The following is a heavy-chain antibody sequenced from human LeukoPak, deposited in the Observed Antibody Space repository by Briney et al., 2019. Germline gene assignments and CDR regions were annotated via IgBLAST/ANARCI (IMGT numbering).Heavy chain of an antibody. CDR2: IYSGGST. CDR1: GFTLSSNY. D-gene: IGHD3-9*01. V-gene: IGHV3-66*01. J-gene: IGHJ6*02. Sequence: GGSLRLSCAASGFTLSSNYMSWVRQAPGKGLEWVSVIYSGGSTYYADSVKGRFTISRDNSKNTLYLQMNSLRAEDTAVYYCARDSGVVTKFSPQYGMDVWGQGTTVTVSS. CDR3: ARDSGVVTKFSPQYGMDV.